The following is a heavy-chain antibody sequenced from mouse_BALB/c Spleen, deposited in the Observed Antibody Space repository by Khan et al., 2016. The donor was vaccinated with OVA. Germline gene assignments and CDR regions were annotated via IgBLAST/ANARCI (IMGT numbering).Heavy chain of an antibody. CDR2: IDSNGGST. Sequence: EVQLVESGGGIVQPCGSLKRSCAVSRFTISSYGMSSVRQTPDKRLELVATIDSNGGSTDYPDSVKSRFTISGDNAKNDLYLQMRSLKSEDTARYCCARSDIWGQGTTLTVSS. J-gene: IGHJ2*01. CDR1: RFTISSYG. D-gene: IGHD1-3*01. CDR3: ARSDI. V-gene: IGHV5-6-3*01.